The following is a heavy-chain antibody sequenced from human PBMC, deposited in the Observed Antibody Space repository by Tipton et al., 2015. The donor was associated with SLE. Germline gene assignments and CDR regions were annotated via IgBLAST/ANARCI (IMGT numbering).Heavy chain of an antibody. V-gene: IGHV4-61*02. D-gene: IGHD3-10*01. Sequence: TLSLTCTVSGGSISRSSYYWSWIRQPAGKGLEWIGRIYTSGSTNYNPSLKSRVTISVDTSKNQFSLRLSSVTAADSAVYHCARADGSYFYYFMDVWGKGTTVTVSS. CDR2: IYTSGST. J-gene: IGHJ6*03. CDR1: GGSISRSSYY. CDR3: ARADGSYFYYFMDV.